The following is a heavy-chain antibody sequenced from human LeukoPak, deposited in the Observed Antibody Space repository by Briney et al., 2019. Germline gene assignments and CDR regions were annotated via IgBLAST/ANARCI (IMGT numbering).Heavy chain of an antibody. CDR3: ARAPYGSGSYYPN. Sequence: SETLSLTCAVSGGSISSGDYYWSWIRQHPEKGLEWIGYTFYSGSTYYNPSLKSRVTISVDTSKNQFSLKLSSVTAADTAVYYCARAPYGSGSYYPNWGQGTLVTVSS. D-gene: IGHD3-10*01. V-gene: IGHV4-31*11. CDR2: TFYSGST. CDR1: GGSISSGDYY. J-gene: IGHJ4*02.